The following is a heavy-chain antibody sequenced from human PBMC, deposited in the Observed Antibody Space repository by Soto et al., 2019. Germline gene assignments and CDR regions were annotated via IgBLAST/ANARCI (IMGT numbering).Heavy chain of an antibody. D-gene: IGHD3-22*01. CDR1: GFTFSTYG. CDR3: AKDRYYYDTSGAGVSDS. V-gene: IGHV3-30*18. Sequence: GGSLRLSCAASGFTFSTYGMHWVRQAPGKGPEWVAVISYDGSKTYYGDSVKGRFTISRDNSKNTLYLQMNSLRAEDTAVYYCAKDRYYYDTSGAGVSDSWGQGTLVTVSS. J-gene: IGHJ4*02. CDR2: ISYDGSKT.